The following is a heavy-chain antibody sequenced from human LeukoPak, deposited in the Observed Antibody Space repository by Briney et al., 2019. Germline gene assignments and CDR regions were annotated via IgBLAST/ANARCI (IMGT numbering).Heavy chain of an antibody. D-gene: IGHD2-15*01. CDR3: ARERGYCRGGDCSCFDY. V-gene: IGHV1-69*13. J-gene: IGHJ4*02. CDR2: LIPIFGPA. Sequence: SVKVSCKASGGSFTSFAISWVRQAPGQGLEWMGGLIPIFGPAKYAQKFQGRVTITADGSTNTAYMELSSLRSEDTAIYYCARERGYCRGGDCSCFDYWGQGSLVTVSS. CDR1: GGSFTSFA.